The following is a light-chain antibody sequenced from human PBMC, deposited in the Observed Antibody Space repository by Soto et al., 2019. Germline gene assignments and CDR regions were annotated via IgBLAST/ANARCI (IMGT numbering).Light chain of an antibody. CDR3: KQYNSYPWT. CDR1: QSISSW. CDR2: KAS. J-gene: IGKJ1*01. V-gene: IGKV1-5*03. Sequence: DIQMTQSPSTLSASVGDRVTITCRASQSISSWLAWYQQKPGKAPKLLIYKASSLESGVPSRFSGSGSGTEFTLTISSLQPDDFATYYCKQYNSYPWTFGQGTKVKSN.